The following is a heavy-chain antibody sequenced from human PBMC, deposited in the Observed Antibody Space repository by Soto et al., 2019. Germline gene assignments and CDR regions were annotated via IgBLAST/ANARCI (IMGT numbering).Heavy chain of an antibody. CDR1: GGSISGYY. J-gene: IGHJ5*02. D-gene: IGHD3-10*01. CDR3: ARGGASSKCLDP. CDR2: IYYTGNT. V-gene: IGHV4-59*01. Sequence: SETLSLTCTVSGGSISGYYWSWIRQPPGKGLEWIGYIYYTGNTIYNPSLNSRVTMSVDTAKKQFSLHLNYVTAADTAVYYCARGGASSKCLDPWGQGTLVTVSS.